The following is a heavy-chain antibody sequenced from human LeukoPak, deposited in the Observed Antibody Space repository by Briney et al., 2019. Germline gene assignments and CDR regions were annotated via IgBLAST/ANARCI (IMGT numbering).Heavy chain of an antibody. CDR1: GVTVSSNY. V-gene: IGHV3-53*01. CDR2: IYSGGST. D-gene: IGHD3-10*01. J-gene: IGHJ4*02. CDR3: ARDSYGSGSSFDY. Sequence: PGGSLRLSCAASGVTVSSNYMSWVRQAPGKGLEWVSVIYSGGSTYYADSVKGRFTISRDNSKNTLYLQMNSLRAEDTAVYYCARDSYGSGSSFDYWGQGTLVTVSS.